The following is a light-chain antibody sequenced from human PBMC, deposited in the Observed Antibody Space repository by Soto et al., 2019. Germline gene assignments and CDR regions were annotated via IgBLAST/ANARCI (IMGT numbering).Light chain of an antibody. Sequence: EIVLTQSPGTLSLSPGEGATLSCRASQSVTGTNLAWYQQRAGQAPRLLIYDAVRRATGIPDRFSGSGSGTDFTLTISRLEPEDFAVYYGHQYGSSLGTFGQGTKVEI. V-gene: IGKV3-20*01. J-gene: IGKJ2*01. CDR3: HQYGSSLGT. CDR1: QSVTGTN. CDR2: DAV.